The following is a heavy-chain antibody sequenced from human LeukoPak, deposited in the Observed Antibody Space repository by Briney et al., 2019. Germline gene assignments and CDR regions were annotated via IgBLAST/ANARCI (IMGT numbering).Heavy chain of an antibody. D-gene: IGHD6-19*01. CDR2: MNHSGST. J-gene: IGHJ4*02. V-gene: IGHV4-34*01. CDR3: ARLGWLGVDY. CDR1: GGSFSGYY. Sequence: SETLSLTCAVYGGSFSGYYWSWIRQPPGKGLEWIGEMNHSGSTNYNPSLKSRVTISVDTSKNQFSLKLSSVTAADTAVYYCARLGWLGVDYWGQGTLVTVSS.